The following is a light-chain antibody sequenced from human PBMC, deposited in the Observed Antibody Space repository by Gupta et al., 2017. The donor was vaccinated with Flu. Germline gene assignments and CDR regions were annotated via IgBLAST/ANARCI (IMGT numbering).Light chain of an antibody. CDR3: QQYYSTPYT. J-gene: IGKJ2*01. Sequence: DIVMTQSPDSLAVSLGERATINCKSSQSVFYSSNNKNYLAWYQQKPGQPPQLLIYWASTRESGVPDRFSGSGSGTDFTLTISSLQAEYVAVYYCQQYYSTPYTFGQGTKLEIK. CDR1: QSVFYSSNNKNY. V-gene: IGKV4-1*01. CDR2: WAS.